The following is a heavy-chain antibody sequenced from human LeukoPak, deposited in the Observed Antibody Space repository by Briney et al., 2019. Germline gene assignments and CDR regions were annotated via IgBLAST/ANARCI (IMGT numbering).Heavy chain of an antibody. CDR1: GGSISSYY. J-gene: IGHJ1*01. CDR3: ARDRLGAAAGYFQH. Sequence: SETLSLTCTASGGSISSYYWSWIRQPPGKGLEWIGYIYYSGSTNYNPSLKSRVTISVDTSKNQFSLKLSSVTAADTAVYYCARDRLGAAAGYFQHWGQGTLVTVSS. D-gene: IGHD6-13*01. CDR2: IYYSGST. V-gene: IGHV4-59*01.